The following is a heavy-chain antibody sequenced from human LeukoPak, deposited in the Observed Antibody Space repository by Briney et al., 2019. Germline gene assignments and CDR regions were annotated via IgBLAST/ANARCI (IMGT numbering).Heavy chain of an antibody. CDR1: GGSISSGGYS. Sequence: PSETLSLTCAVSGGSISSGGYSWSWIRQPPGKGLEWIGYINHSGSTNYNPSLKSRVTMSVDTSKNQFSLKLSSVTAADTAVYYCARGTRDIVVVPAAILLRVGYFDYWGQGTLVTVSS. CDR2: INHSGST. D-gene: IGHD2-2*02. V-gene: IGHV4-30-2*01. CDR3: ARGTRDIVVVPAAILLRVGYFDY. J-gene: IGHJ4*02.